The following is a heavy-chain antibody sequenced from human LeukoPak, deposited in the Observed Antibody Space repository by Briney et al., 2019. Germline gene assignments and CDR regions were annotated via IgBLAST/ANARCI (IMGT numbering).Heavy chain of an antibody. CDR2: IYYSGST. CDR1: GGSISSYY. V-gene: IGHV4-59*01. J-gene: IGHJ4*02. D-gene: IGHD6-19*01. Sequence: SETLSLTCAVSGGSISSYYWSWIRQPPGKGLEWIGYIYYSGSTNYNPSLKSRVTISVDTSKNEFSLKVNSVTTADTAVYYCARDQGSGWYYFDYWGQGTLVTVSS. CDR3: ARDQGSGWYYFDY.